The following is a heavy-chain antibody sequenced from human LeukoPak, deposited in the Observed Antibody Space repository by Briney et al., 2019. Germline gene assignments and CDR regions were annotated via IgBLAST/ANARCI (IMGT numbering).Heavy chain of an antibody. V-gene: IGHV4-39*07. CDR2: INHSGST. Sequence: SETLSLTCTVSGGSISTSNYYWGWIRQPPGKGLEWIGEINHSGSTNYNPSLKSRVTISVDTSKNQFSLKLRSVTAADTAVYYCARKEGGQLVNTRRWFDPWGQGTLVTVSS. CDR3: ARKEGGQLVNTRRWFDP. CDR1: GGSISTSNYY. D-gene: IGHD6-13*01. J-gene: IGHJ5*02.